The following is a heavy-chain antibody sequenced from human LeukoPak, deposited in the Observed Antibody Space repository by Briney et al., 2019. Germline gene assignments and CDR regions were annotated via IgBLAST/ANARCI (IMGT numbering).Heavy chain of an antibody. D-gene: IGHD3-3*01. Sequence: GASVKVSCKASGYTFTSYYMHWVRQAPGQGLEWMGIINPSGGSTSYAQKFQGRVTMTRDTSTSTVYMELSSLRSEDTAVYYCVRDTIFGVAMTYYFDYWGQGTLVTVSS. CDR1: GYTFTSYY. CDR2: INPSGGST. V-gene: IGHV1-46*01. CDR3: VRDTIFGVAMTYYFDY. J-gene: IGHJ4*02.